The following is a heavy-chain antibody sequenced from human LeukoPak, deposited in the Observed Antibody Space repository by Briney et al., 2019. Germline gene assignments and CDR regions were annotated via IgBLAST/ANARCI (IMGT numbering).Heavy chain of an antibody. Sequence: PSETLSLTCTVSGGSISSGGYYWSWIRQHPAKGLEWIGYIYYSGSTYYNPSLKSRVTISVDTSKNQFSLKLSSVTAADTAVYYCASSEAEYDYVWGSYLYWGQGTLVTVSS. CDR3: ASSEAEYDYVWGSYLY. CDR2: IYYSGST. CDR1: GGSISSGGYY. V-gene: IGHV4-31*03. J-gene: IGHJ4*02. D-gene: IGHD3-16*02.